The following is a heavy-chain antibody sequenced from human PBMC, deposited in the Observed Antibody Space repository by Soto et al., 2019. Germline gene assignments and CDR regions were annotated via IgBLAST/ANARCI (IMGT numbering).Heavy chain of an antibody. J-gene: IGHJ5*02. CDR1: GGSITSYY. CDR3: ARLWSSYGDSEA. D-gene: IGHD4-17*01. CDR2: TYITGDS. V-gene: IGHV4-4*07. Sequence: QVQLEESGPGLVKPSETLSLTCTVSGGSITSYYWSWIRQPAGKGLEWIGRTYITGDSNYSPSLKSRVTMSLDTSKNQFSLKLSSATAADTAVYYCARLWSSYGDSEAWGQGTLVTVSS.